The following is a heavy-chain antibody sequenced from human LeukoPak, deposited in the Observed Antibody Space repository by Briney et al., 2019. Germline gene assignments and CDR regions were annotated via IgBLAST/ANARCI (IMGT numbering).Heavy chain of an antibody. CDR1: GGSISSGGYS. D-gene: IGHD2-2*01. CDR2: IYHSGST. Sequence: SETLSLTCAVSGGSISSGGYSWRWIRQPPGEGLEWIGYIYHSGSTYYNPSLKSRVTISVDRSKNQFSLKLSSVTAADTAVYYCARGGYVPAAIVAPPRPTNWFDPWGQGTLVTVSS. CDR3: ARGGYVPAAIVAPPRPTNWFDP. J-gene: IGHJ5*02. V-gene: IGHV4-30-2*01.